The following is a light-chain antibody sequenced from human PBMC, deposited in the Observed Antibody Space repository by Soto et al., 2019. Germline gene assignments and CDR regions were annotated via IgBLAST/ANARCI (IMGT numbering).Light chain of an antibody. Sequence: EIVMTQSPATLSVSPGERATLSCRASQSVSSNLAWYQQKPGQAPRLLIYGASTRATGIPARFSGSGSGTDFTLTISSLEPEDFAVYICQQRSNWPPTFGQGTRLEIK. V-gene: IGKV3-11*01. CDR3: QQRSNWPPT. J-gene: IGKJ5*01. CDR2: GAS. CDR1: QSVSSN.